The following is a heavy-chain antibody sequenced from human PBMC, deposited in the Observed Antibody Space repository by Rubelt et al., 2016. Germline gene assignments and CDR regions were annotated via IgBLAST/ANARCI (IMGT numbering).Heavy chain of an antibody. V-gene: IGHV3-23*01. J-gene: IGHJ4*02. CDR2: ISGSGDTT. CDR1: GFTFRAYA. CDR3: AKVLTYYYGSGGDY. Sequence: EVQLLESGGGLVQPGGSLRLSCAASGFTFRAYAMSWVRQAPGKGLEWVSSISGSGDTTYNADPLKGRFTLSRDNSKNTLYLQMNSLRAEDTAVYYCAKVLTYYYGSGGDYWGQGTLVTVSS. D-gene: IGHD3-10*01.